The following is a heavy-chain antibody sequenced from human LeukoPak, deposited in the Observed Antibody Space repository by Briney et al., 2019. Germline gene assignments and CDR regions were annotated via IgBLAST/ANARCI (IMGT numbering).Heavy chain of an antibody. CDR2: VYYSGST. J-gene: IGHJ4*02. CDR3: ARGYCSGGSCYWGDY. D-gene: IGHD2-15*01. Sequence: SETLSLTCIVSGGSISSIGYYWGWIRQPPGKGLEWIGSVYYSGSTFYNPSLKSRVTTSVDTSKSQFSLKLNSMTAADTAVYYCARGYCSGGSCYWGDYWGQGALVTVPS. CDR1: GGSISSIGYY. V-gene: IGHV4-39*01.